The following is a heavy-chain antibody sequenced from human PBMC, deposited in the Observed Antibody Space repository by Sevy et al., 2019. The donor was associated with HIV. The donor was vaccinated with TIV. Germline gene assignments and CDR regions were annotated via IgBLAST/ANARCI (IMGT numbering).Heavy chain of an antibody. CDR1: GGSFSGYY. Sequence: SETLSLTCAVYGGSFSGYYWSWIRQPPGKGLEWIGEINHSGSTNDNPSLKSRVTISVDTSKNQFSLKLSSVTAADTAVYYCARGSISINYYGSGSHFDYWGQGTLVTVSS. CDR3: ARGSISINYYGSGSHFDY. D-gene: IGHD3-10*01. J-gene: IGHJ4*02. V-gene: IGHV4-34*01. CDR2: INHSGST.